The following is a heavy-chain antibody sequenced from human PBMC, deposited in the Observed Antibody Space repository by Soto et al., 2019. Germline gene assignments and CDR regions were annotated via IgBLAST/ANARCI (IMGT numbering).Heavy chain of an antibody. D-gene: IGHD1-26*01. CDR3: AKDVVGANYFDY. V-gene: IGHV3-30*18. CDR2: ISYDGSNK. Sequence: PGGSLRLSCAASGFTFSSYGMHWVRQAPGKGLEGVAVISYDGSNKYYADSVKGRFTISRDNSKNTLYLQMNSLRAEDTAVYYCAKDVVGANYFDYWGQGTLVTVSS. CDR1: GFTFSSYG. J-gene: IGHJ4*02.